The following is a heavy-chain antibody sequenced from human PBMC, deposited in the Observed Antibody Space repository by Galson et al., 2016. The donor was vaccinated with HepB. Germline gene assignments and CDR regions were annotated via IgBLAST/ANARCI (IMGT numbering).Heavy chain of an antibody. J-gene: IGHJ3*02. CDR2: ISTYDGDT. V-gene: IGHV1-18*01. Sequence: SVKVSCKASGYTFTSYGISWVRQAPGQGLEWMGWISTYDGDTNYAQNLQGRVTMTTETSTTTAYMELRSLRSDDTAMYYCARDWYCSADSCYDAFDIWGQGTMVTVSS. D-gene: IGHD2-15*01. CDR3: ARDWYCSADSCYDAFDI. CDR1: GYTFTSYG.